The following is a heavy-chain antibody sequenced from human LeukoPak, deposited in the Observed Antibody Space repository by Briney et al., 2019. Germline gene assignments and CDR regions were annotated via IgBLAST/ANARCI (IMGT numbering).Heavy chain of an antibody. Sequence: PGRSLRLSCAASGFTFSSYAMHWVRQAPGKGLEWVAVISYDGSNKYYADSVKGRFTISRDNSKNTLYLQMNSLRAEDTAVYYCAKDKTRYSGSSFYYYYGMDVWGQGTTVTVSS. CDR3: AKDKTRYSGSSFYYYYGMDV. J-gene: IGHJ6*02. D-gene: IGHD1-26*01. V-gene: IGHV3-30*04. CDR2: ISYDGSNK. CDR1: GFTFSSYA.